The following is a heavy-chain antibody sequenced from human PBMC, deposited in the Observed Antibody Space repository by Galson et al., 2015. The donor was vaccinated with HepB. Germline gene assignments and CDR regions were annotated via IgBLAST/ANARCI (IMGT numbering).Heavy chain of an antibody. CDR1: RYTFTSYY. J-gene: IGHJ6*03. CDR2: INPSGGST. D-gene: IGHD1-26*01. V-gene: IGHV1-46*03. Sequence: SVKVSCKASRYTFTSYYMHWVRQAPGQGLEWLGVINPSGGSTTYAQKFQDRVTMTRDTSTSTFYMELSSLRSEDTAVYYCARGASGRSTAGYYMDVWGKGTTVTVSS. CDR3: ARGASGRSTAGYYMDV.